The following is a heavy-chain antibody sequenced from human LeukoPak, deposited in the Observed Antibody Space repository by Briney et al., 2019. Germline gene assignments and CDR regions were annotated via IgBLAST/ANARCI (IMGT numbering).Heavy chain of an antibody. V-gene: IGHV3-23*01. CDR3: AKGVVVVPAAGHYFDY. D-gene: IGHD2-2*01. CDR2: ISGNRGST. Sequence: GGSLRLSCAASGGTFSSYDMSWVRQTPGKGLEWVSRISGNRGSTYYADSVKYRFTISRDNSKNTLYLQMNSLRPEDTAVYYCAKGVVVVPAAGHYFDYWGQGTLVTVSS. J-gene: IGHJ4*02. CDR1: GGTFSSYD.